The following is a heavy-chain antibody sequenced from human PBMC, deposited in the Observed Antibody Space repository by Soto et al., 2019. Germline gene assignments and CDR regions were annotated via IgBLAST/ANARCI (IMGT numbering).Heavy chain of an antibody. D-gene: IGHD6-19*01. CDR3: AKDRDSSGWYREPWFDP. V-gene: IGHV3-30*18. CDR1: GFTFSSYG. Sequence: QVQLVESGGGVVQPGRSLRLYCAASGFTFSSYGMPWVRQAPGKGLEWVAVISYDGSNKYYADSVKGRFTISRDNSKNTLYLQMNSLRAEDTAVYYCAKDRDSSGWYREPWFDPWGQGTLVTVSS. J-gene: IGHJ5*02. CDR2: ISYDGSNK.